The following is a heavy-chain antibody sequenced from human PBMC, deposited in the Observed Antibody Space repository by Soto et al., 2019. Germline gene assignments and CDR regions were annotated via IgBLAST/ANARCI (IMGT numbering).Heavy chain of an antibody. CDR3: ARLQTVEADYFDY. CDR1: GYTFGKYG. CDR2: IYPGDSDT. J-gene: IGHJ4*02. V-gene: IGHV5-51*01. D-gene: IGHD4-17*01. Sequence: GASVKVSCKASGYTFGKYGTSWVRQAPGKGLEWMGIIYPGDSDTRYSPSFQGQVTISADKSISTAYLQWSSLKASDTAMYYCARLQTVEADYFDYWGQGTLVTVSS.